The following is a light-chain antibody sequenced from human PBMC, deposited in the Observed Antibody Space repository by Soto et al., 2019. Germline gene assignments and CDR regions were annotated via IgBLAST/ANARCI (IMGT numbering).Light chain of an antibody. J-gene: IGLJ3*02. CDR3: CSYAGSSTLV. V-gene: IGLV2-23*01. CDR2: EGS. CDR1: SSDVGRYNL. Sequence: QSVLTQPASVSGSPGPSITISGTGTSSDVGRYNLVSWHQQHPGNDPKLMIYEGSKRPSGVSNRFSGSKSGNTASLTISGRQAEDEADYYCCSYAGSSTLVFGGGTELTV.